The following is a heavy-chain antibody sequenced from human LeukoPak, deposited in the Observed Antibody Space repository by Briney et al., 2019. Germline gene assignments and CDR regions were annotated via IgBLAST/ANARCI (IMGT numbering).Heavy chain of an antibody. Sequence: SETLSLTCTVSGGSISSHYWSWIRQPPGKGLEWIGYIYYSGSTNYNPSLKNRVSISVDTSKNQFSLKLSSVTAADTAVYYCARDRGELLVFDYWGQGTLVTVSS. CDR3: ARDRGELLVFDY. V-gene: IGHV4-59*11. J-gene: IGHJ4*02. D-gene: IGHD1-26*01. CDR2: IYYSGST. CDR1: GGSISSHY.